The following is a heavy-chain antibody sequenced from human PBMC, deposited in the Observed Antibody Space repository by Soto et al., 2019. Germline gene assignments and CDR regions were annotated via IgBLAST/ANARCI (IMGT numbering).Heavy chain of an antibody. D-gene: IGHD3-10*01. V-gene: IGHV3-33*01. Sequence: PGGYLRLSXEASGFTFSRYGMHWVRQAPGKGLEWVAVIWSDGSNKYYADSVKGRFTISRDNSKNTLYLQMNSLRAEDTAVYYCARDTLETYYYGSRSARGFDYWGQGTLVTVSS. CDR3: ARDTLETYYYGSRSARGFDY. CDR2: IWSDGSNK. CDR1: GFTFSRYG. J-gene: IGHJ4*02.